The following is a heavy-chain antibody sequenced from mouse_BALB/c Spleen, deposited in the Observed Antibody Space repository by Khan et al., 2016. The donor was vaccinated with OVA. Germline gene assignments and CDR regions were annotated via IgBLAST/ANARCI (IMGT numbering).Heavy chain of an antibody. CDR3: AGIYGGDFAY. J-gene: IGHJ2*01. D-gene: IGHD1-1*02. Sequence: VQLQQSGPELVKPGASVKISCKASGYSFTGYFIHWVMQSHGKSLEWIGRINPHIGETFYNQKFRGKATLTVDESSSTAHMELRSLASEDSAVYFCAGIYGGDFAYWGQGTTLTVSS. CDR1: GYSFTGYF. V-gene: IGHV1-20*02. CDR2: INPHIGET.